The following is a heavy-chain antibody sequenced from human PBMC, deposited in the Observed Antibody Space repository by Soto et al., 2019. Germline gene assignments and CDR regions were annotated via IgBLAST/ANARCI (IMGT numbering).Heavy chain of an antibody. CDR2: IYHSGST. V-gene: IGHV4-4*02. D-gene: IGHD3-10*01. CDR3: ARDGLRGVISVYYYYGMDV. CDR1: GGSISSSNW. J-gene: IGHJ6*02. Sequence: QVQLQESGPGLVKPSGTLSLTCAVSGGSISSSNWWSWVRQPPGKGLEWIGEIYHSGSTNYNPSLNSRVTISVDKSKTQFSLKLSSVTAADTAVYYCARDGLRGVISVYYYYGMDVWGQGTTVTVSS.